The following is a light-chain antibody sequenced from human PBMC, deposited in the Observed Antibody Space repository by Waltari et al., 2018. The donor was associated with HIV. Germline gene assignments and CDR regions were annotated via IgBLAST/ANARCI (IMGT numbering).Light chain of an antibody. V-gene: IGLV2-14*03. CDR2: EVS. CDR3: SSYTSSDTVV. Sequence: QSALTQPASVSGSPGQSITLSCTGTTSDVGGYNSVSWYQQHPAKAPKLVILEVSSRPSGVSNRFSGSKSGNPASLTISGLQAEDEAYYYCSSYTSSDTVVFGGGTKVTVL. J-gene: IGLJ2*01. CDR1: TSDVGGYNS.